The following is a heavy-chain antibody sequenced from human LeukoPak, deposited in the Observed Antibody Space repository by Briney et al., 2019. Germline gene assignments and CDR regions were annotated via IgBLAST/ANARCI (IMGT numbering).Heavy chain of an antibody. CDR3: ATTRSPAGSGSRRSWFDP. CDR1: GGSISSYY. D-gene: IGHD5-12*01. Sequence: SETLSLTCTVSGGSISSYYWSWIRQPPGKGLEWIGYIYYSGSTYYNPSLKSRVTISVDTSKNQFSLKLSSVTAADTAVYYCATTRSPAGSGSRRSWFDPWGQGTLVTVSS. J-gene: IGHJ5*02. V-gene: IGHV4-59*04. CDR2: IYYSGST.